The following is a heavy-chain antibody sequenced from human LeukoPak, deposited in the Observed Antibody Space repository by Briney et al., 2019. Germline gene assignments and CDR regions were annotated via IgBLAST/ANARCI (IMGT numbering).Heavy chain of an antibody. V-gene: IGHV1-69*05. J-gene: IGHJ4*02. CDR3: SRGRGVIELCLGGDN. Sequence: SVKVSCKPSGGTFSSYAISWVRQAPEQGLEWMGGIIPIFGTANYTQKFQGRVTITTDTSTSTAYMELRSLRSDDTAVYYCSRGRGVIELCLGGDNWGQGTLVTVSS. D-gene: IGHD3-10*02. CDR1: GGTFSSYA. CDR2: IIPIFGTA.